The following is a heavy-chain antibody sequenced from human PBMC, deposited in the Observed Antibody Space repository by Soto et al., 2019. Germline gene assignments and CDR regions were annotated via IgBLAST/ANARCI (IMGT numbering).Heavy chain of an antibody. CDR1: GFIVTA. Sequence: EVQLLESGGGLVQPGGSLRLSCAASGFIVTAMNWVRQAPGKGLEWVSGISDTGSSTYYADSVKGRFTISRDNSKNTLYLQMDSLRADYTAVYYCAKDPGSSYFDSWGQGTLVTVSS. CDR2: ISDTGSST. D-gene: IGHD3-10*01. CDR3: AKDPGSSYFDS. J-gene: IGHJ4*02. V-gene: IGHV3-23*01.